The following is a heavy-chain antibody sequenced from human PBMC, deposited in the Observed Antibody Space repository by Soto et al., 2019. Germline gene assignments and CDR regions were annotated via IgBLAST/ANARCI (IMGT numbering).Heavy chain of an antibody. J-gene: IGHJ5*02. V-gene: IGHV3-53*04. CDR2: IYSGGST. CDR3: ARGVREQWLVLEFDP. Sequence: GGSLRLSCAASGFTVSSNYMSWVRQAPGKGLEWVSVIYSGGSTYYADSVKGRFTISRHNSKNTLYLQMNSLRAEDTAVYYCARGVREQWLVLEFDPWGQGTLVTVSS. D-gene: IGHD6-19*01. CDR1: GFTVSSNY.